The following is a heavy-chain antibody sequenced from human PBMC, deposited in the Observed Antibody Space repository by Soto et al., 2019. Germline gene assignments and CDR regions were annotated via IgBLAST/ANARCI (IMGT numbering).Heavy chain of an antibody. J-gene: IGHJ4*02. V-gene: IGHV3-30*03. CDR2: ISYDGSNK. Sequence: GGSLRLSCAASGFTFSSYGMHWVRQAPGKGLEWVAVISYDGSNKYYADSVKGRFTISRDNSKNTLYLQMNSLRAEDTAVYYCACGGYSYGWATYFDYWGQGTLVTVSS. CDR3: ACGGYSYGWATYFDY. CDR1: GFTFSSYG. D-gene: IGHD5-18*01.